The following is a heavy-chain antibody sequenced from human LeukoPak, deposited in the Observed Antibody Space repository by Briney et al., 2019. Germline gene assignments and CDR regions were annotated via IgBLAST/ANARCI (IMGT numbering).Heavy chain of an antibody. CDR3: ARGASSSWYWFDP. Sequence: SETLSLTCAVYGGSFSGYYWSWIRQPPGKGLEWIGEINHSGSTNYNPSLKSRVTISVDTSKNQFSLKLSSVTAADTAVYYCARGASSSWYWFDPWGQETLVTVSS. CDR1: GGSFSGYY. CDR2: INHSGST. D-gene: IGHD6-13*01. V-gene: IGHV4-34*01. J-gene: IGHJ5*02.